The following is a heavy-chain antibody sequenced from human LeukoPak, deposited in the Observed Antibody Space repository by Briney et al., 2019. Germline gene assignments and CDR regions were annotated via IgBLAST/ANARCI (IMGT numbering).Heavy chain of an antibody. CDR2: IYTSGST. J-gene: IGHJ5*02. CDR3: ARENIELVPAAVRDWFDP. Sequence: SETLSLTCTVSGGSISSGSYYWSWIRQPAGKGLEWIGRIYTSGSTNYNPSLKSRVTISVDTSKNHFSLKLSSVTAADTAVYYCARENIELVPAAVRDWFDPWGQGTLVTVSS. V-gene: IGHV4-61*02. D-gene: IGHD2-2*01. CDR1: GGSISSGSYY.